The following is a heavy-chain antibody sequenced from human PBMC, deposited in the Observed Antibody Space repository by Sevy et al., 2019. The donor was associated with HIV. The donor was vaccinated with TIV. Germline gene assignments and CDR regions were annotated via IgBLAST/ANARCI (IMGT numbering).Heavy chain of an antibody. Sequence: GGSLRLSCVTSGFTFSSYAMSWVRQTPGKGLEWVSAIGGSADYTYYADSVKGRFTISRDNSKNTVYLQMNGLRAEDTAVYYCAKEVSKHRYSDYWGQGTLVTVSS. J-gene: IGHJ4*02. V-gene: IGHV3-23*01. CDR3: AKEVSKHRYSDY. CDR2: IGGSADYT. D-gene: IGHD2-15*01. CDR1: GFTFSSYA.